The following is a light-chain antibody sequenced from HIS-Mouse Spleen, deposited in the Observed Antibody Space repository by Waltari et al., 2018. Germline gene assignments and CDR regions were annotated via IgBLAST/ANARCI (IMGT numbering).Light chain of an antibody. V-gene: IGLV3-25*03. J-gene: IGLJ1*01. CDR2: KDS. Sequence: SYELTQPPSVSVSPGQTARITCSGDALPKQYAYWYQQKPGQAPVLVKDKDSERPSGNAERFSGSSSGTTVTLTISGVQAEDEADYYCQSADSSGTYVFGTGTKVTVL. CDR3: QSADSSGTYV. CDR1: ALPKQY.